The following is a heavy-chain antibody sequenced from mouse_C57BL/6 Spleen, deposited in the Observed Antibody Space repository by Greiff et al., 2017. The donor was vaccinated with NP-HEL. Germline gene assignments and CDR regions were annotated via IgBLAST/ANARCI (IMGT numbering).Heavy chain of an antibody. D-gene: IGHD4-1*01. CDR3: ARALNWDRDYAMDY. Sequence: DVKLVESGGGLVKPGGSLKLSCAASGFTFSSYAMSWVRQTPEKRLEWVATISDGGSYTYYPDNVKGRFTISRDNAKNNLYLQMSHLKSEDTAMYYCARALNWDRDYAMDYWGQGTSVTVSS. CDR1: GFTFSSYA. CDR2: ISDGGSYT. V-gene: IGHV5-4*03. J-gene: IGHJ4*01.